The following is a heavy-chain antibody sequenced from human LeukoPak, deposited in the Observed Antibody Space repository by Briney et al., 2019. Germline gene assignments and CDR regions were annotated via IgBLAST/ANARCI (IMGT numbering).Heavy chain of an antibody. D-gene: IGHD6-13*01. CDR1: GGTFSSYA. CDR3: ARDRQQLTYYYYYYGMDV. J-gene: IGHJ6*02. CDR2: INPSGGST. V-gene: IGHV1-46*01. Sequence: ASVKVSCKASGGTFSSYAISWVRQAPGQGLEWMGIINPSGGSTSYAQKFQGRVTMTRDTSTSTVYMELSSLRSEDTAVYYCARDRQQLTYYYYYYGMDVWGQGTTVTVSS.